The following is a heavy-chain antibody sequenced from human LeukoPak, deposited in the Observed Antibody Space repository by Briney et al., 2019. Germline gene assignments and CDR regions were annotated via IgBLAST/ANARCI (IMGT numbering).Heavy chain of an antibody. Sequence: ASVKVSCKASGYTFTGYYMHWVRQAPGQGLEWMGRINPNSGGTNYAQKFQGRVTMTRDTSISTAYMELSRLRSDDTAVYYCARLFLYCSSTSCYQNWFGPWGQGTLVTVSS. CDR1: GYTFTGYY. D-gene: IGHD2-2*01. V-gene: IGHV1-2*06. CDR2: INPNSGGT. CDR3: ARLFLYCSSTSCYQNWFGP. J-gene: IGHJ5*02.